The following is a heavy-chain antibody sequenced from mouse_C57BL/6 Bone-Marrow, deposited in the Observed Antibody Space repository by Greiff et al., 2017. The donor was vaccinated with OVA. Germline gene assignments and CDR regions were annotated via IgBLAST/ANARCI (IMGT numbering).Heavy chain of an antibody. CDR2: ISNLAYSI. V-gene: IGHV5-15*01. CDR1: GFTFSDYG. CDR3: ARHIASYGSSYFDY. Sequence: EVKLMESGGGLVQPGGSLKLSCAASGFTFSDYGMAWVRQAPRKGPEWVAFISNLAYSIYYADTVTGRFTISRENAKNTLYLHMSSLRSEDTAMYYCARHIASYGSSYFDYWCQGTTLTVSS. J-gene: IGHJ2*01. D-gene: IGHD1-1*01.